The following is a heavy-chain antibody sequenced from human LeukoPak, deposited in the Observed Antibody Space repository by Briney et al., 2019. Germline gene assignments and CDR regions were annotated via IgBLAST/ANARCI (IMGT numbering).Heavy chain of an antibody. J-gene: IGHJ5*02. CDR1: GYTFTSYY. D-gene: IGHD3-22*01. Sequence: GASVKVSCKASGYTFTSYYMHWVRQAPGQGLEWMGIINPSGGSTSYAQKFQGRVTMTRDMSTSTVYMELSSLRSEDTAVYYCAKNPTDYYDSSGKKNPTTFNWFDPWGQGTLVTVSS. CDR2: INPSGGST. V-gene: IGHV1-46*01. CDR3: AKNPTDYYDSSGKKNPTTFNWFDP.